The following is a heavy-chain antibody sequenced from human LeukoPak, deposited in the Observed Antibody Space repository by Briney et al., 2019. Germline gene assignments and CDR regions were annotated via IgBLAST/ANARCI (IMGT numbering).Heavy chain of an antibody. Sequence: GGSLRLSCAASGFTFSADIMNWVRQAPGKGLEWVSSISATSNYIYYADSVKGRFIISRDNAKGSLYLQMNSLRAEDTAVYYCARVHGAYPFDHWGQGTLVTVSS. D-gene: IGHD4/OR15-4a*01. CDR2: ISATSNYI. CDR1: GFTFSADI. V-gene: IGHV3-21*01. J-gene: IGHJ4*02. CDR3: ARVHGAYPFDH.